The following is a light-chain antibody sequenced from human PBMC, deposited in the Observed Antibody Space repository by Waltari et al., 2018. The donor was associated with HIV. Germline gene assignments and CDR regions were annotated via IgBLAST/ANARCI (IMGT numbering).Light chain of an antibody. CDR1: QNVANW. J-gene: IGKJ4*02. Sequence: DIEMTQSPTTLSAFVGVRVPITCRPSQNVANWLSWFQQNPGKAPKSLIYTASSLQRGVPSRFSGSGSGTNFTLTINNLQPEDSGIYYCHQYNNFPLTFGGGTKVEIK. CDR2: TAS. CDR3: HQYNNFPLT. V-gene: IGKV1-16*01.